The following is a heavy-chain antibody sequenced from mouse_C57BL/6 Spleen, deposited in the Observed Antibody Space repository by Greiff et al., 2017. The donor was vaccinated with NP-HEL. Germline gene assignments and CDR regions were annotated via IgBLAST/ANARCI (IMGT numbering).Heavy chain of an antibody. CDR1: GFTFSSYA. J-gene: IGHJ3*01. CDR2: ISDGGSYT. Sequence: EVQLVESGGGLVKPGGSLKLSCAASGFTFSSYAMSWVRQTPEKRLEWVATISDGGSYTYYPDNVKGRFTISRDNAKNNLYLQMSHLKSEDTAMYYCARGDIDYDGAWFAYWGQGTLVTVSA. V-gene: IGHV5-4*01. CDR3: ARGDIDYDGAWFAY. D-gene: IGHD2-4*01.